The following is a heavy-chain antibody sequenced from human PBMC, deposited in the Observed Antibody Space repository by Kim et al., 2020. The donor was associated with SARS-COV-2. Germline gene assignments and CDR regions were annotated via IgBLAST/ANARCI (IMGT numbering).Heavy chain of an antibody. CDR3: AREGYSSSWPFDY. J-gene: IGHJ4*02. D-gene: IGHD6-13*01. V-gene: IGHV7-4-1*02. Sequence: AKGCTGRFVFSLDPSVSTAYLQISSLKAEDTAVYYCAREGYSSSWPFDYWGQGTLVTVSS.